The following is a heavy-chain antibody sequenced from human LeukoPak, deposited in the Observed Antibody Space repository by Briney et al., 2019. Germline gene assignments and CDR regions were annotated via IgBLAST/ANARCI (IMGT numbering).Heavy chain of an antibody. J-gene: IGHJ6*03. CDR3: ARGTFTYPSSWFTFERPDNYYYYYMDV. D-gene: IGHD6-13*01. CDR2: VNHSGST. Sequence: SETLSLTCAVYGGSFSNYYWNWIRQPPGKGLEWIGEVNHSGSTNYNSSLKSRVALSVDTSRNQFSLKLSSVTAADTAVYYCARGTFTYPSSWFTFERPDNYYYYYMDVWGIGTTVTVSS. CDR1: GGSFSNYY. V-gene: IGHV4-34*01.